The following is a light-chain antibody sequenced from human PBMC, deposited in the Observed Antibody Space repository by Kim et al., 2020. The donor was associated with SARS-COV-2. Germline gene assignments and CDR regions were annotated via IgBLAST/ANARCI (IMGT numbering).Light chain of an antibody. J-gene: IGLJ1*01. Sequence: QSITISCTGTISDVGGYNYVSWYQHHPDKAPKLMIFDVSERPSGVSNRFSGSKSGNTASLTISGLHAEDEADYYCSSYTATSTFDVFGTGTKVTVL. CDR3: SSYTATSTFDV. CDR1: ISDVGGYNY. V-gene: IGLV2-14*03. CDR2: DVS.